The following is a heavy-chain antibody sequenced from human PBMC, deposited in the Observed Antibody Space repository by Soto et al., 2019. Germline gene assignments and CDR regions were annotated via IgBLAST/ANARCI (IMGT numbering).Heavy chain of an antibody. V-gene: IGHV3-33*01. Sequence: QVQLVESGGGVVQPGRSLRLSCAASGFTFSNYGMQWVRQAPGKGLEWVAVIWSDGSNKYYGDSVKGRFSISRDNSKNTPYLQINSLRAEDTAVYYCARRGSGTNSIDYWGQGTLVTVSS. J-gene: IGHJ4*02. CDR2: IWSDGSNK. D-gene: IGHD1-26*01. CDR3: ARRGSGTNSIDY. CDR1: GFTFSNYG.